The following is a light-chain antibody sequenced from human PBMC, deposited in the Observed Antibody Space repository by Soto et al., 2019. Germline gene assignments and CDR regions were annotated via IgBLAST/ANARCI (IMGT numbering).Light chain of an antibody. J-gene: IGLJ2*01. V-gene: IGLV2-14*03. CDR1: NSDVGGYNY. Sequence: QSALTQPASVSGSPGQSIAIHCTGTNSDVGGYNYVSWYQQHPGKAPKLIIYDVTNRPSGVSKRFSGSKSGDTASLTISGLQAEDEADYYCSSYTSSSTQVFGGGTKLTVL. CDR3: SSYTSSSTQV. CDR2: DVT.